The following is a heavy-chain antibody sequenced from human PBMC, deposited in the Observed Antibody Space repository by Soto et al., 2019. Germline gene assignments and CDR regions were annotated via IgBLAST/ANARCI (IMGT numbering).Heavy chain of an antibody. CDR1: GYSFTSHW. CDR3: ARRNNLEWPY. V-gene: IGHV5-51*01. D-gene: IGHD3-3*01. Sequence: PGESLKISCKGSGYSFTSHWIGWVRQMPGKGLEWMGIIYPADSDTRYSPSFQGQVTISADKSITTAYLQWSSLKDSDTAMYYCARRNNLEWPYWGQGTLVTVSS. CDR2: IYPADSDT. J-gene: IGHJ4*02.